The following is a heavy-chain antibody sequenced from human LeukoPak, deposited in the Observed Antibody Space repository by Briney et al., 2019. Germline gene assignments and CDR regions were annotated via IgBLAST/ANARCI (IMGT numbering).Heavy chain of an antibody. V-gene: IGHV3-48*03. CDR3: VKYGGDLGVAFDC. J-gene: IGHJ4*02. D-gene: IGHD2-21*01. CDR1: GFTFSSYE. Sequence: GGSLRLSCAASGFTFSSYEMNWVRQAPGKGLEWVSYISSSGSTIYYADSVKGRFTISRDDAKNSLYLQMNSLRAEDTAVYYCVKYGGDLGVAFDCWGQGTLVTVSS. CDR2: ISSSGSTI.